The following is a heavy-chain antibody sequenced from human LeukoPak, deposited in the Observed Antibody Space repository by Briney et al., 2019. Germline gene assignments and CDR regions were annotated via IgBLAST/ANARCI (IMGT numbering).Heavy chain of an antibody. V-gene: IGHV3-11*01. CDR1: GFTFSDYY. CDR2: ISSSGSTI. D-gene: IGHD6-13*01. CDR3: ARDSSSWYSVQH. J-gene: IGHJ1*01. Sequence: SGGSLRLSCAASGFTFSDYYMSWIRQAPGKGLEWVSYISSSGSTIYYADSVKGRFTISRDNAKNSLYLQMNSLRAEDTAVYYCARDSSSWYSVQHWGQGTLVTVSS.